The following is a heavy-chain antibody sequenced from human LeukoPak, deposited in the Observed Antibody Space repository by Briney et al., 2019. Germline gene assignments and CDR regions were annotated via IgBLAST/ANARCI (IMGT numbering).Heavy chain of an antibody. J-gene: IGHJ4*02. CDR2: IKQDGSDK. D-gene: IGHD6-19*01. V-gene: IGHV3-7*03. Sequence: GGSLRLSCAASGFTFNSYWMTWVRQAPGRGLEWVADIKQDGSDKYYAGSVKGRFTISRDNAKNSLYLQMNSLRAEDTAVYFCARYNSAWKTDDYWGQGTLVTVSS. CDR1: GFTFNSYW. CDR3: ARYNSAWKTDDY.